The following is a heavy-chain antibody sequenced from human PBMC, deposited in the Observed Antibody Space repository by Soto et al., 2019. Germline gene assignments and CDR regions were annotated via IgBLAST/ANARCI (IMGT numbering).Heavy chain of an antibody. CDR1: GGSISSGGYY. V-gene: IGHV4-31*03. Sequence: SETLSLTCTVSGGSISSGGYYWSWIRQHPGKGLEWIGYIYYSGSTYYNQSLKSRVTISVDTSKNQFSLKLSSVTAADTAVYYCARGTYYYGSGSYYLDSWGQGTLVTVSS. CDR2: IYYSGST. D-gene: IGHD3-10*01. CDR3: ARGTYYYGSGSYYLDS. J-gene: IGHJ5*01.